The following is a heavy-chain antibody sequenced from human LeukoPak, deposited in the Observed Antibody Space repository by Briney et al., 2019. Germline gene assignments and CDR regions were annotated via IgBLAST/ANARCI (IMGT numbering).Heavy chain of an antibody. Sequence: ASVKVSCKVSGSTLTELSMHWVRQAPGKGLERMGGFDPEDSETIYAQKFQGRVTMTEDTSTDTAYMELSSLRTEDTAVYYCATQVVPIDAFDIWGQGTMVTVSS. CDR1: GSTLTELS. D-gene: IGHD3-22*01. V-gene: IGHV1-24*01. J-gene: IGHJ3*02. CDR2: FDPEDSET. CDR3: ATQVVPIDAFDI.